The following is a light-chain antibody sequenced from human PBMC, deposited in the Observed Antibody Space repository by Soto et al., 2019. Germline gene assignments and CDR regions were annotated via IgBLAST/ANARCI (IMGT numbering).Light chain of an antibody. J-gene: IGKJ1*01. CDR3: QQSFSTPQT. Sequence: DLQLTQSPSFLSASVGDRVTIPCRASQTIIRYLNWYQQKPGKAPKLLIYAASSLQSGVPSRFSGSGSGTDFTLTISSLQPEDFATYYCQQSFSTPQTFGQGTKVDIK. CDR2: AAS. V-gene: IGKV1-39*01. CDR1: QTIIRY.